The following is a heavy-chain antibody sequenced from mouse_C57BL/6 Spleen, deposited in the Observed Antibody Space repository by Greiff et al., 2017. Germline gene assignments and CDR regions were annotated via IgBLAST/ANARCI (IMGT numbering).Heavy chain of an antibody. Sequence: EVKLVESGPGLVKPSQSLSLTCSVTGYSITSGYYWNWIRQFPGNKLEWMGYISYDGSNNYNPSLKNRISITRDTSKNQFFLKLNSVTTEDTATYYCAREYYGLYYYAMDYWGQGTSVTVSS. CDR3: AREYYGLYYYAMDY. CDR1: GYSITSGYY. J-gene: IGHJ4*01. CDR2: ISYDGSN. V-gene: IGHV3-6*01. D-gene: IGHD1-1*01.